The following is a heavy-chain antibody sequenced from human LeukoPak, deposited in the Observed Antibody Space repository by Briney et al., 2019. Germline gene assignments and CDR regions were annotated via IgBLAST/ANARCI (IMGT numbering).Heavy chain of an antibody. CDR1: GYTFSSYY. Sequence: GASVKVSCKASGYTFSSYYMHWVRKAPGQGLEWMGIINPTGGGTNYAQEFQGRVTMTSDTSTSTVYMDLSSLRSEDTAVYYCAKDAFEVGNSGFDFWGQGTLVTVSS. J-gene: IGHJ4*02. V-gene: IGHV1-46*01. CDR3: AKDAFEVGNSGFDF. D-gene: IGHD4-23*01. CDR2: INPTGGGT.